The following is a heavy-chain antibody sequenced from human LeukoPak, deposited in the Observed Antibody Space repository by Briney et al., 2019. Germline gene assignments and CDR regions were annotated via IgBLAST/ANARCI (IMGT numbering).Heavy chain of an antibody. CDR3: ARSYCRSGSCHVDY. CDR2: ISYDGNNK. Sequence: PGGSLRLSCAVSGFTFSTYAMHWVRQAPGKGLEWVALISYDGNNKYHADSVKGRFTISRDNSKNTLYLQMNSLRAEDTAVYYCARSYCRSGSCHVDYWGQGTLVTVSS. CDR1: GFTFSTYA. J-gene: IGHJ4*02. V-gene: IGHV3-30*04. D-gene: IGHD2-15*01.